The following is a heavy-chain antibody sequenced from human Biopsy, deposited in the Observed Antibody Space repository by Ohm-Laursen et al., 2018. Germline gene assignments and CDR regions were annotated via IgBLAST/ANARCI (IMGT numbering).Heavy chain of an antibody. D-gene: IGHD2-8*01. CDR3: ARDPLNGHKHFDY. CDR1: SYTFTDYN. CDR2: INCKTGAT. J-gene: IGHJ4*02. Sequence: SVTVSCKVSSYTFTDYNIHWMRQAPGQGLEWLGYINCKTGATNYAQKFQGTVTMTRETSISTAYLALGSLRSADTAIYYCARDPLNGHKHFDYWGQGSLVTVSS. V-gene: IGHV1-2*02.